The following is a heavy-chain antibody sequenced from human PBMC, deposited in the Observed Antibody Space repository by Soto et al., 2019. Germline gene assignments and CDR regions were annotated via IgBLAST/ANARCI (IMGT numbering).Heavy chain of an antibody. Sequence: GGSLRLSCAASGFTFSSYAMHWVRQAPGKGLEWVAVISYDGSNKYYADSVKGRFTISRDNSKNTLYLQMNSLRAEDTAVYYCERDSGSYNRRGYFDYWGQGTLVNVSS. CDR3: ERDSGSYNRRGYFDY. V-gene: IGHV3-30-3*01. CDR2: ISYDGSNK. D-gene: IGHD1-26*01. J-gene: IGHJ4*02. CDR1: GFTFSSYA.